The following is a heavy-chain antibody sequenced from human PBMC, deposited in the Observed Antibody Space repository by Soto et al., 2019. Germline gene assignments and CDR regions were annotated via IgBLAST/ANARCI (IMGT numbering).Heavy chain of an antibody. Sequence: EVQLVESGGGLVQPGGSLRLSCAASGFTFSDHYMDWVRQAPGKGLEWVGRSKNKAASDTTEYAASLKGRFTISRDGSKNSLYLQMNSLKTEDTAVYYCTVRGLGNDFGAAWGKGILVTVSS. CDR3: TVRGLGNDFGAA. CDR2: SKNKAASDTT. CDR1: GFTFSDHY. D-gene: IGHD3-16*01. J-gene: IGHJ4*02. V-gene: IGHV3-72*01.